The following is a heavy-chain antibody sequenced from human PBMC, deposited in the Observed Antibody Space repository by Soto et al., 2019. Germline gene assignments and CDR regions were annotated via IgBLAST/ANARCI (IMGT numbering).Heavy chain of an antibody. D-gene: IGHD3-9*01. Sequence: LRLSCAASGFSVTDHYMTWVRQAPGKGLEWVSVLYTGGSAYYGDSVKGRFTISRDSSTNTLYLQMNSLKVGDTAFYFCARSFNDWTTYFDYWSEGTLVTAPQ. J-gene: IGHJ4*02. CDR1: GFSVTDHY. CDR3: ARSFNDWTTYFDY. CDR2: LYTGGSA. V-gene: IGHV3-53*01.